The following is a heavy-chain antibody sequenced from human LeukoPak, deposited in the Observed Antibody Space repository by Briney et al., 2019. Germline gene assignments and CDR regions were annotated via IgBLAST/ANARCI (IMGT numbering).Heavy chain of an antibody. CDR1: GFTFDDYA. Sequence: GGSLRLSCAASGFTFDDYAMHWVRHAPGKGLEWVSGISWNSGSIGYADSVKGRFTISRDNAKKSLYLQMNSLRAEDMALYYCAKDIDSGSFHGWYYFDYWGQGTLVTVSS. D-gene: IGHD1-26*01. CDR2: ISWNSGSI. CDR3: AKDIDSGSFHGWYYFDY. J-gene: IGHJ4*02. V-gene: IGHV3-9*03.